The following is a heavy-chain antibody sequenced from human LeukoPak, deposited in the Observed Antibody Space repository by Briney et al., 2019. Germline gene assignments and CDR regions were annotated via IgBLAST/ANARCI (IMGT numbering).Heavy chain of an antibody. CDR1: GGTFSSYA. CDR2: IIPILGIA. D-gene: IGHD4-17*01. J-gene: IGHJ4*02. Sequence: GASVKVSCKASGGTFSSYAISWVRQAPGQGLEWMGRIIPILGIANYAQKFQGRVTITADKSTSTAYMELSSLRSEDTAVYYCASGHHYGDYDYWGQGTLVTVSS. CDR3: ASGHHYGDYDY. V-gene: IGHV1-69*04.